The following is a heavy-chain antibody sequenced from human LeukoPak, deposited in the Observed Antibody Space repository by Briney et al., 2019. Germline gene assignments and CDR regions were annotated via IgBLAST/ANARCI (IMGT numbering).Heavy chain of an antibody. CDR3: ARRYCTGGTCYSFAFDI. CDR2: IYYSGST. CDR1: GGSISSYY. Sequence: SETLSLTCTVSGGSISSYYWSWIRQPPGKGLEWIGYIYYSGSTNYNPSLKSRVTISLDTSNNQFSLKLSSVTAADTAVYYCARRYCTGGTCYSFAFDIWGQGTMVTVSS. V-gene: IGHV4-59*08. D-gene: IGHD2-15*01. J-gene: IGHJ3*02.